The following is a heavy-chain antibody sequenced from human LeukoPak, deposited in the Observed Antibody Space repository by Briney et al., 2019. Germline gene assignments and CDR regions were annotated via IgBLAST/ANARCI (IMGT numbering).Heavy chain of an antibody. V-gene: IGHV3-64D*09. D-gene: IGHD4-23*01. CDR3: VKDGATVVIVFDY. CDR2: ISSNGGST. Sequence: GGSLRLSCSASGFTFSSYAMHWVRQAPGKGLEYVSAISSNGGSTYYADSVKGRFTISRDNSKNTLYLQMSSLRAEDTAVYYCVKDGATVVIVFDYWGQGTLVTVSS. J-gene: IGHJ4*02. CDR1: GFTFSSYA.